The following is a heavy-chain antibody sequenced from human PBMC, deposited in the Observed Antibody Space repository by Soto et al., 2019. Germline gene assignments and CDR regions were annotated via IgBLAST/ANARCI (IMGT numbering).Heavy chain of an antibody. Sequence: PGGSLRLSCTASGFTFSSYAMSWVRQAPGKGLEWVSTISGSGGSTYSADSVKGRFTISRDNSKNTLYLQMNSLRAEDTAVYYCARVYYDFWSGYLLATTYGMDVWGQGTTVTVSS. J-gene: IGHJ6*02. V-gene: IGHV3-23*01. CDR2: ISGSGGST. CDR1: GFTFSSYA. CDR3: ARVYYDFWSGYLLATTYGMDV. D-gene: IGHD3-3*01.